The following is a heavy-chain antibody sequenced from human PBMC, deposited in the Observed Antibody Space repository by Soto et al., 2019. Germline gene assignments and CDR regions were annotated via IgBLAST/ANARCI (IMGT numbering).Heavy chain of an antibody. CDR1: GGTVSSYA. Sequence: VQLLESGGALVQPGGSLRLSCAASGGTVSSYAITWVRQAPGKGLEWMGVFIPIFVSAHYAPKFQGRITITADESTSTAYMELSGLTSEDTAIYYCARDVSSDTTGFRGYDLWGQGTQVTVSS. CDR2: FIPIFVSA. CDR3: ARDVSSDTTGFRGYDL. D-gene: IGHD3-10*01. V-gene: IGHV1-69*01. J-gene: IGHJ4*02.